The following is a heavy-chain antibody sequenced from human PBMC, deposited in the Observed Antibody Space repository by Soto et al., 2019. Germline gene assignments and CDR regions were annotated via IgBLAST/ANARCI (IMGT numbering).Heavy chain of an antibody. Sequence: PSGTLSLTCAVYGGSFSGYYWSWIRQPPGKGLEWIGEINHSGSTNYNPSLKSRVTISVDTSKNQFSLKLSSVTAADTAVYYCARTAYGQQQAKFDYWGQGTLVTVSS. J-gene: IGHJ4*02. CDR3: ARTAYGQQQAKFDY. V-gene: IGHV4-34*01. CDR2: INHSGST. D-gene: IGHD6-13*01. CDR1: GGSFSGYY.